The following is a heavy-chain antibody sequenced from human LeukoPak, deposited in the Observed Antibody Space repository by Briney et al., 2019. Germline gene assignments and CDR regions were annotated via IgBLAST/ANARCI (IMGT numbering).Heavy chain of an antibody. V-gene: IGHV4-59*08. J-gene: IGHJ6*02. CDR3: ARQRAPYSSSWYADSSHGMDV. CDR1: GGSISSYY. CDR2: IYYSGST. Sequence: PSETLSLTCTVSGGSISSYYWSWIRQPPGKGLEWIGYIYYSGSTNYNPSLKSRVTISVDTSKNQFSLKLSSETAADTAVYYCARQRAPYSSSWYADSSHGMDVWGQGTTVTVSS. D-gene: IGHD6-13*01.